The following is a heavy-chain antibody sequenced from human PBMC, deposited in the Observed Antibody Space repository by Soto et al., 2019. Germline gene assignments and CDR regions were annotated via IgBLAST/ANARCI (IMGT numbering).Heavy chain of an antibody. Sequence: QVQLVESGGGVVQPGRSLRLSCAASGFTFSSYGMHWVRQAPGKGLEWVAVISYDGSNKYYADSVKGRFTISRDNSKNTLYLQMNSLRAEDTAVYYCAKLSVTGSCYWGQGTLVTVSS. CDR3: AKLSVTGSCY. V-gene: IGHV3-30*18. J-gene: IGHJ4*02. CDR2: ISYDGSNK. CDR1: GFTFSSYG. D-gene: IGHD2-21*02.